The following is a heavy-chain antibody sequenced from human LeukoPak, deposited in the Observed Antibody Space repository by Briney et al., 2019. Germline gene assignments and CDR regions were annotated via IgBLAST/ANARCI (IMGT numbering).Heavy chain of an antibody. CDR1: GFTFSSYG. V-gene: IGHV3-23*01. J-gene: IGHJ4*02. Sequence: GGSLRLSCAASGFTFSSYGMSWVRQAPGKGLEWVSAISGSGGSTYYADSVKGRFTISRDNSKNTLYLQMNSLRPEDTAVYYCAKDRSKGYYGDEFDFWGQGTLVTVSS. CDR3: AKDRSKGYYGDEFDF. CDR2: ISGSGGST. D-gene: IGHD4-17*01.